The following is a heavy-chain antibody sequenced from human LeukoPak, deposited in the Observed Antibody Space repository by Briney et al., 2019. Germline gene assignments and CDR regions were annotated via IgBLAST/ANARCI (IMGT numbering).Heavy chain of an antibody. CDR2: IYYSGST. CDR3: ARSTVADQLDWYFDL. D-gene: IGHD4-23*01. J-gene: IGHJ2*01. Sequence: PSGTLSLTCAVSGGSISSSNWWSWVRQPPGKGLEWIGYIYYSGSTNFNPSLKSRVTISIDTSKNQFSLKLSSMTAADTAVYYCARSTVADQLDWYFDLWGRGTLVTVSS. V-gene: IGHV4-4*02. CDR1: GGSISSSNW.